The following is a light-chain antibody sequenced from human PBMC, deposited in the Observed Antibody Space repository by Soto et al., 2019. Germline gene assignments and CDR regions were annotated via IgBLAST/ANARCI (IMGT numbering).Light chain of an antibody. CDR1: QDISTY. Sequence: DIQLTQSPSFLSASVGDRVTITCRTSQDISTYLAWYQQKPGKAPKLLISAASTLQSGVPSTFSGSGSGTEFTLTITCLQPEDFATYYCQRLNTYPFTFGPGTTVDLK. CDR2: AAS. V-gene: IGKV1-9*01. CDR3: QRLNTYPFT. J-gene: IGKJ3*01.